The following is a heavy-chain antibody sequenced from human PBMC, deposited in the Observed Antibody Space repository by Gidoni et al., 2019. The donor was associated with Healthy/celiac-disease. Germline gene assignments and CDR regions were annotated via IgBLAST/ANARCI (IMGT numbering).Heavy chain of an antibody. Sequence: QVQLVESGGGVVQPGRSLRLSCAASGFTFSSYGMHWVRQAPGKGLEWVAVIWYDGSNKYYADSVKGRFTISRDNSKNTLYLQMNSLRAEDTAVYYCASLGDIVVVPAAIRPDYYYMDVWGKGTTVTVSS. J-gene: IGHJ6*03. CDR3: ASLGDIVVVPAAIRPDYYYMDV. V-gene: IGHV3-33*01. CDR1: GFTFSSYG. D-gene: IGHD2-2*02. CDR2: IWYDGSNK.